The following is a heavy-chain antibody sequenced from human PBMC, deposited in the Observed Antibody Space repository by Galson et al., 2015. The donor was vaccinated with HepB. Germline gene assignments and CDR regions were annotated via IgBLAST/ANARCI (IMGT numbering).Heavy chain of an antibody. CDR2: ISSSSSTI. V-gene: IGHV3-48*02. CDR3: ATHHHDSSSWSTTWYYYYGMDV. Sequence: SLRLSCAASGFTFSSYSMNWVRQAPGKGLEWVSYISSSSSTIYYADSVKGRFTISRDNAKNSLYLQMNSLRDEDTAVYYCATHHHDSSSWSTTWYYYYGMDVWGQGTTVTVSS. D-gene: IGHD6-13*01. CDR1: GFTFSSYS. J-gene: IGHJ6*02.